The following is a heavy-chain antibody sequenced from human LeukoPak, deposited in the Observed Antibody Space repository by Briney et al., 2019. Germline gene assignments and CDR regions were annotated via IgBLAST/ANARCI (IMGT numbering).Heavy chain of an antibody. J-gene: IGHJ4*02. Sequence: SETLSLTCTVSGGSISGSSYYRGWIRQPPGKGLEWIGSIYYSGSTYYKPSLKSRVTMSVDTSKNQFSLKLSSVTAADTAVYYCAGPQRYSNYALDYWGQGTLVTVSS. CDR3: AGPQRYSNYALDY. D-gene: IGHD4-11*01. V-gene: IGHV4-39*01. CDR2: IYYSGST. CDR1: GGSISGSSYY.